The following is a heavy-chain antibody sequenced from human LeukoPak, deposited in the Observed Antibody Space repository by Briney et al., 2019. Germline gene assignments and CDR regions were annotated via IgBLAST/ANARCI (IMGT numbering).Heavy chain of an antibody. CDR1: GITLSNYG. J-gene: IGHJ4*02. V-gene: IGHV3-30*18. D-gene: IGHD5-18*01. CDR3: AKAAMAVDFDY. CDR2: ISYDGSNK. Sequence: GGSLRLSCAVSGITLSNYGMSWVRQAPGKGLEWVAVISYDGSNKYYADSVKGRFTISRDNFKNTLYLQMNSLRAEDTAVYYCAKAAMAVDFDYWGQGTLVTVSS.